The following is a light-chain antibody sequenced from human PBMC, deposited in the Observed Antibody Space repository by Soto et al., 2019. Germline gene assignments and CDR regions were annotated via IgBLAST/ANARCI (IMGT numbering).Light chain of an antibody. V-gene: IGLV1-47*01. CDR2: RNN. CDR1: SSNIGSNY. J-gene: IGLJ1*01. CDR3: AAWDDSLSALYV. Sequence: QSVLTQPTSASGTPGQRVTISCSGSSSNIGSNYVYWYQQLPGTAPKLLIYRNNQRPSGVPDRFSGSKSGTSASLAISGLRSEDEAYYYCAAWDDSLSALYVFGTGTKLTVL.